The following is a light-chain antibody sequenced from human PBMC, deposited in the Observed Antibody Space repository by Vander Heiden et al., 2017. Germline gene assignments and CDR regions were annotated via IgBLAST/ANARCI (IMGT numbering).Light chain of an antibody. CDR2: ANN. J-gene: IGLJ2*01. CDR3: QSYDGSLSGSGV. V-gene: IGLV1-40*01. Sequence: QSVLTPPPSVSGAPGQRVTISCTGSSSNIGAGYDFHWYQQYPGTAPKLLIYANNNRPSGVPDRFSVSKSDTSASLAITGLQAEDEADYYCQSYDGSLSGSGVFGGGTKLTVL. CDR1: SSNIGAGYD.